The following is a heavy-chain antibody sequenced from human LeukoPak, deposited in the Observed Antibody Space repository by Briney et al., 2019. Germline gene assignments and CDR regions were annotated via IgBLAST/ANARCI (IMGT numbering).Heavy chain of an antibody. CDR3: VRGLFYFDS. J-gene: IGHJ4*02. CDR1: GITSNNYW. V-gene: IGHV3-7*01. CDR2: INEGESEK. Sequence: PGGSLRLSCLASGITSNNYWMAWVRQAPGKGLEWMANINEGESEKYYVDSVRGRFTISRDNAKNSLYLHMNNLRAEDTAVYFCVRGLFYFDSWGQGTLVTVSS.